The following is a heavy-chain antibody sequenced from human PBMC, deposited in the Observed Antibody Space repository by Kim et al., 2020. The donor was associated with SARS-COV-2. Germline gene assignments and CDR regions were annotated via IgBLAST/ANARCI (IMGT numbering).Heavy chain of an antibody. V-gene: IGHV4-4*02. Sequence: SETLSLTCAVSGGSISSSNWWNWVRQPPGKGLEWIGEIYHSGSTNYNPSLKSRVTISVDKSKNQFSLKLSSVTAADTAVYYCAREYSGYYSDWFDPWGQEPWSPSPQ. CDR2: IYHSGST. CDR3: AREYSGYYSDWFDP. D-gene: IGHD3-22*01. CDR1: GGSISSSNW. J-gene: IGHJ5*02.